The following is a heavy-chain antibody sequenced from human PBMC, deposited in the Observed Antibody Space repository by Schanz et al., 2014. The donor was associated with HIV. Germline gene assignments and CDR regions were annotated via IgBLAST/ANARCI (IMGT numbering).Heavy chain of an antibody. CDR2: ISYDGTNK. J-gene: IGHJ4*02. CDR1: GFNFNSYG. CDR3: ARGFQGFDY. V-gene: IGHV3-30*03. Sequence: QVQLVESGGGVVQPGRSLRLSCVASGFNFNSYGMHWVRQAPGKGLEWVAVISYDGTNKKYEDSVKGRLTISRDNSKNTLYLQLKSLRAEDTSVYYCARGFQGFDYWGQGTLVTVSS. D-gene: IGHD3-10*01.